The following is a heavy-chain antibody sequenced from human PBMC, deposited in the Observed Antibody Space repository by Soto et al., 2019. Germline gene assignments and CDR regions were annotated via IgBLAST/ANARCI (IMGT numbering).Heavy chain of an antibody. CDR2: INPTGGST. D-gene: IGHD3-22*01. CDR3: AREGYYYSSGYYAAGGAIHDAFDI. J-gene: IGHJ3*02. V-gene: IGHV1-46*01. CDR1: GYTFTSYY. Sequence: QVQLVQSGAEVKKPGASVKVSCKASGYTFTSYYMHWVRQAPGQGLEWMGIINPTGGSTSYAQKVQGRVTMTRDTSTSTVYMELSSLRSEDTAVYYCAREGYYYSSGYYAAGGAIHDAFDIWGQGTMVTVSS.